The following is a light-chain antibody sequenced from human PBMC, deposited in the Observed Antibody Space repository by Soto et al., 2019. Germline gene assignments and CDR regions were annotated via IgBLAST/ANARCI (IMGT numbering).Light chain of an antibody. J-gene: IGKJ5*01. Sequence: IQLTQSPSSLSASVGDRVTITCRASQGISSDLAWYQQKPGKAPKLLIYSAYTLQNVVTSRFSGSGSGTDFTLTISGLQPEDLAPYHCQQLNSYPVTFGQLTRLEIK. CDR2: SAY. V-gene: IGKV1-9*01. CDR1: QGISSD. CDR3: QQLNSYPVT.